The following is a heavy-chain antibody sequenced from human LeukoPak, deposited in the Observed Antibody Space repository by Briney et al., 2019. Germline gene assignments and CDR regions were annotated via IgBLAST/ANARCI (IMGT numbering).Heavy chain of an antibody. CDR1: GGSFRGYY. D-gene: IGHD5-24*01. CDR3: ARWGWLQSVFDY. V-gene: IGHV4-34*01. Sequence: SETLSLTCAVYGGSFRGYYWSCIRQPPGKGPEWIGEINHSGSTNYNPSLKSRVTISVDTSKNQFSLKLSSVTAADTAVYYCARWGWLQSVFDYWGQGTLVTVSS. CDR2: INHSGST. J-gene: IGHJ4*02.